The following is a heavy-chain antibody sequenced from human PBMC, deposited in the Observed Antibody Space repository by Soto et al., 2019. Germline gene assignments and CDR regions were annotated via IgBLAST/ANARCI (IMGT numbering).Heavy chain of an antibody. D-gene: IGHD2-15*01. V-gene: IGHV1-69*01. CDR1: GGTFSTYA. Sequence: QVQLVQSGAEVQKPGSSVKVSCKAPGGTFSTYAISWVRQAPGQGLEWMGGVIPIFGTPKYAQKFQGRVTVTAEESTRTGYMELRSLRSEDSAVYYCARSQGGSSSLDIYYYYYYGIYVWGQGTTVTDSS. CDR3: ARSQGGSSSLDIYYYYYYGIYV. CDR2: VIPIFGTP. J-gene: IGHJ6*02.